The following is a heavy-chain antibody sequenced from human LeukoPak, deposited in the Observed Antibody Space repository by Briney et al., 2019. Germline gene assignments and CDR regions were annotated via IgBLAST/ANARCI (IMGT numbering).Heavy chain of an antibody. D-gene: IGHD3-3*01. CDR1: GFTFSDYY. J-gene: IGHJ3*02. CDR3: AKDYYDFWSGYYLDAFDI. Sequence: GGSLRLSCAASGFTFSDYYMSWIRQAPGKGLEWVAFIRYDRSNKYYADSVKGRFTISRDNSKNTLYLQMNSLRAEDTAVYYCAKDYYDFWSGYYLDAFDIWGQGTMVTVSS. V-gene: IGHV3-30*02. CDR2: IRYDRSNK.